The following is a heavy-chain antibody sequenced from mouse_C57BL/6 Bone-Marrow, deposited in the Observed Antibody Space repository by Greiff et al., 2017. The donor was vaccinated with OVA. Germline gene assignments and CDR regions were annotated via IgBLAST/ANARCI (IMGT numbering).Heavy chain of an antibody. CDR1: GFTFSSYA. CDR3: ARVPHYYGSSYYAMDY. CDR2: ISDGGSYT. Sequence: EVKLMESGGGLVKPGGSLKLSCAASGFTFSSYAMSWVRQTPEKRLEWVATISDGGSYTYYPDNVKGRFTISRDNAKNNLYLQMSHLKSEDTAMYYCARVPHYYGSSYYAMDYWGQGTSVTVSS. V-gene: IGHV5-4*03. J-gene: IGHJ4*01. D-gene: IGHD1-1*01.